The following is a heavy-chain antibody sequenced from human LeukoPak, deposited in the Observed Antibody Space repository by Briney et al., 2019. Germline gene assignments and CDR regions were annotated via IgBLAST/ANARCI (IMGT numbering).Heavy chain of an antibody. D-gene: IGHD2-21*02. CDR2: IYSGGST. J-gene: IGHJ4*02. CDR1: GFTVSSNY. Sequence: GGSLRLSCAVSGFTVSSNYMSWVRQAPGKGLEWVSFIYSGGSTYYADSVKGRFTISRDNSKNTLYLQMNSLRAEDTAVYYCARALTDWGQGTLVTVSS. V-gene: IGHV3-53*01. CDR3: ARALTD.